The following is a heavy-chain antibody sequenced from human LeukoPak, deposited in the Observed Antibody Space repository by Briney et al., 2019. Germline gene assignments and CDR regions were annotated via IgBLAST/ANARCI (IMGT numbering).Heavy chain of an antibody. J-gene: IGHJ2*01. CDR1: GGSISSSNW. CDR2: IYHSGST. V-gene: IGHV4-4*02. CDR3: ARDLRAVAENFDL. D-gene: IGHD6-19*01. Sequence: SETLSLTCAVSGGSISSSNWWSWVRQPPGKGLEWIGEIYHSGSTNYNPSLKSRVTISVDKSKNQFSLKLSSVTAADTAVYYCARDLRAVAENFDLWGRGALVTVSS.